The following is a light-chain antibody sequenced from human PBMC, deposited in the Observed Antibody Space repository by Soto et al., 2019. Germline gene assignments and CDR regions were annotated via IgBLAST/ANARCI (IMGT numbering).Light chain of an antibody. CDR2: WAS. J-gene: IGKJ1*01. Sequence: DIVMTQSPDSLAVSLGERATINCKSSQSVLYSSNNKNYLAWYQQKPGQPPKLLIYWASTPASGVPDRFSGSGAGTDFTLTISSLQDEDVAVYYCQQYYSLWTFGQGTKVEVK. CDR3: QQYYSLWT. CDR1: QSVLYSSNNKNY. V-gene: IGKV4-1*01.